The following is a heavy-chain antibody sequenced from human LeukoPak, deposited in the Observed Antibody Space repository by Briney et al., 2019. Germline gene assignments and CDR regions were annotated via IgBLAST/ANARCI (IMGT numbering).Heavy chain of an antibody. CDR1: GGSISSGGYY. Sequence: PSETLSLTCTVSGGSISSGGYYWSWIRQPPGKGLEWIGYIYHSGSTYYNPSLKSRVTISVDRSKNQFSLKLSSVTAADTAVYYCARDGHDFWSGPGDGFDYWGQGTLVTVSS. V-gene: IGHV4-30-2*01. J-gene: IGHJ4*02. D-gene: IGHD3-3*01. CDR2: IYHSGST. CDR3: ARDGHDFWSGPGDGFDY.